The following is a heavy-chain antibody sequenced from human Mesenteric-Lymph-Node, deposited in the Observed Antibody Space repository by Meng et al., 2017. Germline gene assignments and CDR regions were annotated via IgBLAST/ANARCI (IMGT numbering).Heavy chain of an antibody. CDR2: IIPTFGTA. CDR3: ARVPSLWFGEYYYYYGMDV. J-gene: IGHJ6*02. Sequence: SVKVSCKASRGTFSSYAISWVRQAPGHGLEWMGGIIPTFGTANYAQKFQGRVTITANKSTSTAYMGLSSLRSEDTAVYYCARVPSLWFGEYYYYYGMDVWGQGTTVTVSS. V-gene: IGHV1-69*06. CDR1: RGTFSSYA. D-gene: IGHD3-10*01.